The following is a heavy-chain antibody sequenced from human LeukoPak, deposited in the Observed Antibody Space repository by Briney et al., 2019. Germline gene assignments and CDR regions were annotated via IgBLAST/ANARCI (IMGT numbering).Heavy chain of an antibody. CDR2: LYSDGNT. Sequence: GGSLRLSCAASGFTVITNDMTWVRQAPGKGLEWVSVLYSDGNTKYADSVQGRYTISRDNSKNTLYLEMNSLSPDDTAVYYCARGVEPLAANTLAYWGQGTLVAVSS. CDR3: ARGVEPLAANTLAY. J-gene: IGHJ4*02. D-gene: IGHD1-14*01. V-gene: IGHV3-53*01. CDR1: GFTVITND.